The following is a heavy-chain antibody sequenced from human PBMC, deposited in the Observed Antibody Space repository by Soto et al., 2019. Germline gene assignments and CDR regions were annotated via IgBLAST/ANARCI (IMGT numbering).Heavy chain of an antibody. D-gene: IGHD2-15*01. CDR2: ISSSSSYI. CDR3: ARDDGYCSGGSCYSLDFDY. J-gene: IGHJ4*02. V-gene: IGHV3-21*01. Sequence: GGSLRLSCAASGFTFSSYSMNWVRQAPGKGLEWVSSISSSSSYIYYADSVKGRFTISRDNAKNSLYLQMNSLRAEDTAVYYCARDDGYCSGGSCYSLDFDYWGQGTLVTVSS. CDR1: GFTFSSYS.